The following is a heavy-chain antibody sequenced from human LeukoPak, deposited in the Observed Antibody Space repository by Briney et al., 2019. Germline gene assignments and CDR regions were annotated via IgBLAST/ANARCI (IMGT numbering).Heavy chain of an antibody. Sequence: ASVNVSCKASGYTFTGYYMHWVRQAPGQGLEWMGWINPNSGGTNYAQKFQGRVTMTRDTSISTAYMELSRLRSDDTAVYYCASPGSNSHYYLEYWGQGTLVTVSS. CDR1: GYTFTGYY. V-gene: IGHV1-2*02. CDR2: INPNSGGT. D-gene: IGHD4-23*01. J-gene: IGHJ4*02. CDR3: ASPGSNSHYYLEY.